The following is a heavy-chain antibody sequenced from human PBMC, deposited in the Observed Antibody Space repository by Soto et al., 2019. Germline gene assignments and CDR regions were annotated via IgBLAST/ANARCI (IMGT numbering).Heavy chain of an antibody. CDR1: GCSFEDYA. CDR3: AKDHYGSAIYGMDV. CDR2: IAWNSDII. V-gene: IGHV3-9*01. J-gene: IGHJ6*02. Sequence: EVQLVESGGGLVQPGRSLRLSCEASGCSFEDYAMHWVRQAPGKGLEWVSGIAWNSDIIGYADSVKGRFTISRDNGKNSLYLQMNSLIPEDTALYYCAKDHYGSAIYGMDVWGQGTTVTVSS. D-gene: IGHD3-10*01.